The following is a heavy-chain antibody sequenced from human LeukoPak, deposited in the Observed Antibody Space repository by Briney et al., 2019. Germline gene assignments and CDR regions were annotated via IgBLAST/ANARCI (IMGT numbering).Heavy chain of an antibody. Sequence: GGSLRLSCAASGFTFSSYGMHWVRQAPGKGLEWVAVIWYDGSNKYYADPVKGRFTISRDNSKNTLYLQMNSLRAEDTAVYYCARDYDFWRTNWFDPWGQGTLVTVSS. J-gene: IGHJ5*02. CDR3: ARDYDFWRTNWFDP. CDR2: IWYDGSNK. D-gene: IGHD3-3*01. CDR1: GFTFSSYG. V-gene: IGHV3-33*01.